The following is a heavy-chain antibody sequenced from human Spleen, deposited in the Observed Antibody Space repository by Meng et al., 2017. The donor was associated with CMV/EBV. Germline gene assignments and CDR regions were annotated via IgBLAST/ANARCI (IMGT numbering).Heavy chain of an antibody. Sequence: ASVKVSCKASGYTFSEYYFHWVRQAPGQGLEWMGWIHPQSGVTNYAQKFQARVTLTRDTSINTGYMELSRLTSDDTAVYYCARDKNWGPDYWGQGTLVTVSS. V-gene: IGHV1-2*02. CDR2: IHPQSGVT. J-gene: IGHJ4*02. CDR1: GYTFSEYY. CDR3: ARDKNWGPDY. D-gene: IGHD7-27*01.